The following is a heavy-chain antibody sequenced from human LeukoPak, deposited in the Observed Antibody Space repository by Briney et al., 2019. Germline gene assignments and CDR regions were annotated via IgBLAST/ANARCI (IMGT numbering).Heavy chain of an antibody. V-gene: IGHV4-59*01. D-gene: IGHD1-26*01. CDR2: IYYSGST. Sequence: SETLSLTCTVSGDSISTYYWSWIRQPPGKGLEWIGYIYYSGSTNYNPSLKSRVTISVDTSKNQFSLKLISVTATDTAVYYCARDDSGSYHQLGVWGQGTTVTVSS. CDR3: ARDDSGSYHQLGV. J-gene: IGHJ6*02. CDR1: GDSISTYY.